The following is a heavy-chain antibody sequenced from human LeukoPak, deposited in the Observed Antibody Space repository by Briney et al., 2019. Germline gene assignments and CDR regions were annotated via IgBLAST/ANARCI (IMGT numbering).Heavy chain of an antibody. D-gene: IGHD1-14*01. CDR2: IYTAGTT. CDR3: ARGYAQAEVTAPDY. Sequence: GGSLRLSCAASGYIVNSYYMSWFRQAPGQGLEWVSVIYTAGTTHYADSVRGRFIISSDYSKNTLNLQMNSLRAEDTAVYYCARGYAQAEVTAPDYWGQGILVTVSS. V-gene: IGHV3-53*01. CDR1: GYIVNSYY. J-gene: IGHJ4*02.